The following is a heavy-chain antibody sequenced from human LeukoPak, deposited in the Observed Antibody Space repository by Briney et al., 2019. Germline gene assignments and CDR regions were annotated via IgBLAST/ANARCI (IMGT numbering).Heavy chain of an antibody. V-gene: IGHV3-30*03. J-gene: IGHJ6*02. CDR1: GFTFSSHG. CDR3: VRGMDV. CDR2: ISYDENNK. Sequence: GGSLRLFCAASGFTFSSHGMHWVRQAPGKGLEWVAVISYDENNKYFADSVKGRFTISRDNAKNSLYLQMNSLRAEDTAVYYCVRGMDVWGQGTTVTVSS.